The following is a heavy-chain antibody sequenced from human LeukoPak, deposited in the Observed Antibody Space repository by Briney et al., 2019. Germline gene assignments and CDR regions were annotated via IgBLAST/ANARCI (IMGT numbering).Heavy chain of an antibody. Sequence: GESLKISCKGSGYSFTSHWIGWVRQMPGKGLEWMGIIYPGDSDTRYSPSFQGQVTISADKSISTAYLQWSSLKASDTAMYYCARLYYDFWSGYYVFDYWGQGTLVTVS. CDR1: GYSFTSHW. CDR3: ARLYYDFWSGYYVFDY. J-gene: IGHJ4*02. CDR2: IYPGDSDT. D-gene: IGHD3-3*01. V-gene: IGHV5-51*01.